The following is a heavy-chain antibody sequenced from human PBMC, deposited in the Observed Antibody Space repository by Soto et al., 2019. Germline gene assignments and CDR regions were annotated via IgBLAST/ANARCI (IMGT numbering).Heavy chain of an antibody. Sequence: ASVKVSCKASGYTFTGYYMHWVRQAPGQGLESMGIINPSGGSTSYAQKFQGRVTMTRDTSTSTVYMELSSLRSEDTAVYYCARDPYYDFWNGYYTSGSYYYYYYMVVWGKGTTVTVSS. D-gene: IGHD3-3*01. CDR3: ARDPYYDFWNGYYTSGSYYYYYYMVV. J-gene: IGHJ6*03. V-gene: IGHV1-46*03. CDR2: INPSGGST. CDR1: GYTFTGYY.